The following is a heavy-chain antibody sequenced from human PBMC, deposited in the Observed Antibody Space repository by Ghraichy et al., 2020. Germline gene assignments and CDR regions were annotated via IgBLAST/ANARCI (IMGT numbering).Heavy chain of an antibody. CDR2: IYYSGST. V-gene: IGHV4-39*01. Sequence: ESLNISCTVSGGSISSSSYYWGWIRQPPGKGLEWIGSIYYSGSTYYNPSLKSRVTISVDTSKNQFSLKLSSVTAADTAVYYCARRGYVILTGYITFDYWGQGTLVTVSS. CDR1: GGSISSSSYY. CDR3: ARRGYVILTGYITFDY. J-gene: IGHJ4*02. D-gene: IGHD3-9*01.